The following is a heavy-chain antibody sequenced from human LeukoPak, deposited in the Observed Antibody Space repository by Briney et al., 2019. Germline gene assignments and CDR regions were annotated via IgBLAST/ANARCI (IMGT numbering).Heavy chain of an antibody. J-gene: IGHJ4*02. CDR2: IYREGST. D-gene: IGHD6-13*01. CDR3: TTGHYSRTL. V-gene: IGHV3-66*01. CDR1: GFTVSTKY. Sequence: GGSLRLSCAVSGFTVSTKYMSWVRQAPGKGLEWVSVIYREGSTYYADSVKGRFTISRDNSKNTLYLQMNSLGAEDTAVYYCTTGHYSRTLGGQGTLVIVSS.